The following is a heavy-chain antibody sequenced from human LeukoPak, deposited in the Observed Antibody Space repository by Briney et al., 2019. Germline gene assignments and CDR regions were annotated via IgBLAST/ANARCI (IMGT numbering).Heavy chain of an antibody. V-gene: IGHV3-48*04. CDR2: ISSSGSTI. Sequence: GGSLRLSCAASGFTFSSYGMTWVRQAPGKGLEWVSYISSSGSTIYYADSVKGRFTISRDNAKNSLYLQMNSLRAEDTAVYYCARELIVVVVAATEGFDYWGQGTLVTVSS. J-gene: IGHJ4*02. CDR1: GFTFSSYG. CDR3: ARELIVVVVAATEGFDY. D-gene: IGHD2-15*01.